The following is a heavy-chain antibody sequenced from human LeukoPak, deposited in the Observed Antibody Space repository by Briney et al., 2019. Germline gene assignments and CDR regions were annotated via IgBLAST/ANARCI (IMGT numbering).Heavy chain of an antibody. V-gene: IGHV1-2*02. CDR3: AREDIVATNTLDY. J-gene: IGHJ4*02. D-gene: IGHD5-12*01. Sequence: SVKVSCKASGYTFTGYYMHWVRQAPGQGLEWMGWINPNSGGTNYAQKFQGRVTMTRDTSISTAYMELSRLRSDDTAVYYCAREDIVATNTLDYWGQGTLVTVSS. CDR1: GYTFTGYY. CDR2: INPNSGGT.